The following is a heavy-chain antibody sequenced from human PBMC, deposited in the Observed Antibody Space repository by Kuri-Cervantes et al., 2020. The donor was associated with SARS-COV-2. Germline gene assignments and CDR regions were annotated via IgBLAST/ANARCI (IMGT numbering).Heavy chain of an antibody. V-gene: IGHV1-2*04. D-gene: IGHD3-10*01. CDR1: GYTFDMYG. CDR3: GRGEGVRGLMVLFQWRGAGPLDF. CDR2: INPNSGGT. J-gene: IGHJ4*02. Sequence: ASVKVSCKTSGYTFDMYGINWVRQAPGQGLEWRGWINPNSGGTNYAEKFQGWVAMTRDTSLSTAYMEMSRLRSDDTAVYYCGRGEGVRGLMVLFQWRGAGPLDFWGQGTLVTVSS.